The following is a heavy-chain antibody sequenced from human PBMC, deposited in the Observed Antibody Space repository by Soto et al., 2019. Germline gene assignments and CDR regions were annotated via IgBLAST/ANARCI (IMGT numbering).Heavy chain of an antibody. CDR3: AREGGGGYSSSSIYYYYMDV. CDR1: GYTFTSYG. Sequence: QVQLVQSGAEVKKPGASVKVSCKASGYTFTSYGISWVRQAPGQGLEWMGWISAYNGNTNYAQKLQGRVTMTTDTATSTAYMELRSLRSDDTAGDYCAREGGGGYSSSSIYYYYMDVWGKGTTVTVSS. V-gene: IGHV1-18*01. D-gene: IGHD6-6*01. CDR2: ISAYNGNT. J-gene: IGHJ6*03.